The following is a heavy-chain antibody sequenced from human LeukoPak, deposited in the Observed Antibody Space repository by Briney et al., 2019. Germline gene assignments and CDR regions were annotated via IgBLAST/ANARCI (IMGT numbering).Heavy chain of an antibody. D-gene: IGHD3-10*01. Sequence: GESLKISCKGSGYSFTSYWIGWVRQMPGKGLEWMGIINLGDSDTRYSPSFQGQVTISADKSINTAYLQWSSLKASDTAMYYCARLALRGYYGSGSYPAPYYFDYWGQGTLVTVSS. CDR2: INLGDSDT. V-gene: IGHV5-51*01. CDR1: GYSFTSYW. J-gene: IGHJ4*02. CDR3: ARLALRGYYGSGSYPAPYYFDY.